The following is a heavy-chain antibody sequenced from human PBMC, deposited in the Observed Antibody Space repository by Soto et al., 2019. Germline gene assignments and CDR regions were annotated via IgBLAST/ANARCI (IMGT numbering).Heavy chain of an antibody. J-gene: IGHJ4*02. CDR1: GFTFSNYG. Sequence: GGSLRLSCAASGFTFSNYGMTWVRQAPAKGLEWVSTIRDSDSGGSTFYADSVKGRFTISRDDSKNTLYLQMSSLRAEDTAMYYCAKVRVGIDVDFDYWGQGALVTVSS. D-gene: IGHD2-21*01. CDR2: IRDSDSGGST. CDR3: AKVRVGIDVDFDY. V-gene: IGHV3-23*01.